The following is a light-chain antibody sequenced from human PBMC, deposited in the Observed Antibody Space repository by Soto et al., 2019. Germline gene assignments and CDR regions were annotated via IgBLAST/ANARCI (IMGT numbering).Light chain of an antibody. Sequence: EIVLTQSPGTLSLSPGERATLSCRASQSVRNNNLNWYQQKAGQAPRLLIYGASSRATGIPDRFSGSGSGTDFTLTISRLEPEDFAVYYCQQYGSSRWMFGQGTKVDIK. CDR2: GAS. CDR1: QSVRNNN. V-gene: IGKV3-20*01. CDR3: QQYGSSRWM. J-gene: IGKJ1*01.